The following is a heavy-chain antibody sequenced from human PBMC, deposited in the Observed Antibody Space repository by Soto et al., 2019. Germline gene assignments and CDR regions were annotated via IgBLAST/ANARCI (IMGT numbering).Heavy chain of an antibody. CDR3: ARDPIAHYYDSSGYGAVDV. Sequence: QVQLVQSGAEVKKPGSSVKVSCKASGGTFSSYTISWVRQAPGQGLEWMGRIIPILGIAHYAQKFQGRVTRTADKSPSTDYMERSGLRSEDTAVYYCARDPIAHYYDSSGYGAVDVWGQGTPVTVSS. J-gene: IGHJ6*02. CDR1: GGTFSSYT. D-gene: IGHD3-22*01. CDR2: IIPILGIA. V-gene: IGHV1-69*08.